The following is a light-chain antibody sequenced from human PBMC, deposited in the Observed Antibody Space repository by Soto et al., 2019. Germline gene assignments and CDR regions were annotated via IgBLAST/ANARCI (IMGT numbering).Light chain of an antibody. J-gene: IGLJ2*01. Sequence: QSVLTQPRSVSGSPGESVTISCSGTSSDVGSYTYVSWYQQYPGKAPKVMIYDVSERPSEVPVRFSGSKSGNTASLTISGLHAEDEAEYFCCSYSGSDSLLFGGGTKLTVL. V-gene: IGLV2-11*01. CDR2: DVS. CDR1: SSDVGSYTY. CDR3: CSYSGSDSLL.